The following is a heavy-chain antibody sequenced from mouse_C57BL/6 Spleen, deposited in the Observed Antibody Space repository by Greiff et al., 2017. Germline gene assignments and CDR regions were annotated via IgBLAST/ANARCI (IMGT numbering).Heavy chain of an antibody. CDR2: IYPGDGDT. CDR3: ASLYYGNYPFDY. V-gene: IGHV1-82*01. CDR1: GYAFSSSW. D-gene: IGHD2-1*01. J-gene: IGHJ2*01. Sequence: VQLQQSGPELVKPGASVKISCKASGYAFSSSWMNWVKQRPGKGLEWIGRIYPGDGDTNYNGKFKGKATLTADKSSSTAYMQLSSLTSEDSAVYFCASLYYGNYPFDYWGQGTTLTVSS.